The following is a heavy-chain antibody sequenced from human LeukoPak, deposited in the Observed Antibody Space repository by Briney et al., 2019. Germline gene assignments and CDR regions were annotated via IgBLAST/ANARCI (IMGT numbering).Heavy chain of an antibody. CDR1: GGSFSGYY. J-gene: IGHJ4*02. CDR3: ARLWNSGSY. Sequence: SETLSLTCAVYGGSFSGYYWSWIRQPPGKGLEWIGEINHSGSTNYNPSLKSRVTISVDKSKNQFSLKLSSVTAADTAVYYCARLWNSGSYWGQGTLVTVSS. D-gene: IGHD1-7*01. CDR2: INHSGST. V-gene: IGHV4-34*01.